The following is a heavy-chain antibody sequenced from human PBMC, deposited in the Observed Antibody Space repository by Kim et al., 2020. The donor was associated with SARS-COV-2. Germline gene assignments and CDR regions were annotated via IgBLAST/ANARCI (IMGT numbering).Heavy chain of an antibody. J-gene: IGHJ4*01. Sequence: SETLSLACSVSDDSITTYYWSWVRQPPDKGLEWIAHMSYSGDTNYNPSLRSRVTISIDTSKNQVSLKLTSVTAADTAMYYCVRDSQDRGAYFDDYFDS. D-gene: IGHD1-26*01. CDR1: DDSITTYY. V-gene: IGHV4-59*13. CDR3: VRDSQDRGAYFDDYFDS. CDR2: MSYSGDT.